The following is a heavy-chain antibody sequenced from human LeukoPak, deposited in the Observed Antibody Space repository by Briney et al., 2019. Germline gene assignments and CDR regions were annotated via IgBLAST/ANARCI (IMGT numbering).Heavy chain of an antibody. V-gene: IGHV1-2*02. Sequence: ASVKVSCKASGYTFTGYYMHWVRQAPGQGLEWMGWINPNSGGTNYAQKFQGRVTMTRDTSISTAYMELSRLRSDDTAVYYCARAPVIVVVSAAIRGIYWFDPWGQGTLVTVSS. J-gene: IGHJ5*02. CDR1: GYTFTGYY. CDR3: ARAPVIVVVSAAIRGIYWFDP. D-gene: IGHD2-2*01. CDR2: INPNSGGT.